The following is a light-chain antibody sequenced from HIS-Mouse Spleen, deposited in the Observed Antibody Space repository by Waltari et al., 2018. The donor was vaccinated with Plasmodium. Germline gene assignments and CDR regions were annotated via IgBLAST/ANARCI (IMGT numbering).Light chain of an antibody. Sequence: DIQMTQSPSSLSASVEDRVTITCRASQSISSYLNWYQQKPGKAPKLLIYAASSLQSGVPSMFSGSASGTDFTLTISSLQPEDFATYYCQQNYNTWTFGQGTKVEIK. V-gene: IGKV1-39*01. CDR2: AAS. CDR1: QSISSY. J-gene: IGKJ1*01. CDR3: QQNYNTWT.